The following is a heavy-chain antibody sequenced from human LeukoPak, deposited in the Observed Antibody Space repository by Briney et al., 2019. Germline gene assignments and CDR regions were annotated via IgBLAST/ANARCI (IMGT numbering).Heavy chain of an antibody. CDR2: IMSKTDGGII. J-gene: IGHJ4*02. Sequence: PGGSLTLSCAASGFTSSNAWMSWVRQAQGKGMEWVARIMSKTDGGIIDYAAPEKGRFTISRDDSKNTLYLQMNSMKTDDTAVYYCTTFVGYWGQGTLVTVSS. CDR1: GFTSSNAW. D-gene: IGHD1-26*01. CDR3: TTFVGY. V-gene: IGHV3-15*01.